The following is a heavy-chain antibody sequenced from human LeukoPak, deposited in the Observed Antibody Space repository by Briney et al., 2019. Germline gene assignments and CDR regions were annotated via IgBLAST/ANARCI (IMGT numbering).Heavy chain of an antibody. CDR2: IYPGDSDT. D-gene: IGHD2-2*02. Sequence: GESLKISCKGSGYSFTSYWIGWVRQMPGKGLEWMGIIYPGDSDTRYSPSFQGQVTISADKSISTAYLQWSSLKASDTAMYYCARQSYCSSTSCYTPYYYYYMDVWGKGTTVTVSS. V-gene: IGHV5-51*01. J-gene: IGHJ6*03. CDR1: GYSFTSYW. CDR3: ARQSYCSSTSCYTPYYYYYMDV.